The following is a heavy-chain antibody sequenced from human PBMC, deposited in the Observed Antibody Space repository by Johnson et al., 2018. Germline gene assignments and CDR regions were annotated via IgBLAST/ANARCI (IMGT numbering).Heavy chain of an antibody. J-gene: IGHJ4*02. V-gene: IGHV3-15*07. D-gene: IGHD3-16*01. CDR2: IKSIPDGGTT. CDR3: ATGGYYFDF. CDR1: GFIFSNAW. Sequence: EVQLVESGGCLVKPGGSXRLSCTASGFIFSNAWMNWVRQAPGKGLEWVGRIKSIPDGGTTDYAAPVKGRFTISREDSTKMVYLRMNSLKTEDTAVYYCATGGYYFDFWGQGTLLTVSS.